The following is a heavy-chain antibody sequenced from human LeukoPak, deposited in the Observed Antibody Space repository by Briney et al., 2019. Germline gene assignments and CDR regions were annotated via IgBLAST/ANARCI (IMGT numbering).Heavy chain of an antibody. Sequence: PSETLSLTCAVYGGSFSGYYWSWIRQPPGKGLEWIGEINHSGSTNYNPSLKSRVTISVDTSKNQFSLKLSSVTAADTAVYYCATRESLFLEWLPQGDWGQGTLLTVSS. CDR1: GGSFSGYY. CDR2: INHSGST. D-gene: IGHD3-3*01. J-gene: IGHJ4*02. CDR3: ATRESLFLEWLPQGD. V-gene: IGHV4-34*01.